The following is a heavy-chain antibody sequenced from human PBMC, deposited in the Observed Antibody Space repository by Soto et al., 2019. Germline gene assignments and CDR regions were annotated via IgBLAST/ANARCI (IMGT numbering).Heavy chain of an antibody. V-gene: IGHV4-31*03. CDR3: GRGTSRFFDL. CDR1: GGSISRGGLY. Sequence: QVQLQESGPGLLKPSQTLSLSCSVSGGSISRGGLYWAWIRQLPGKGLEWIGYIYDPGSAYYSPSLKSRVSISRDTSEYQFSLTLNSVAAADTAVYYCGRGTSRFFDLWGRGSLVTVSS. CDR2: IYDPGSA. D-gene: IGHD3-10*01. J-gene: IGHJ2*01.